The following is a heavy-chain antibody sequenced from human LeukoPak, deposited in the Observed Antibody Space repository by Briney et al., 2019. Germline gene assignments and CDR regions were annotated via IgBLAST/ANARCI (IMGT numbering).Heavy chain of an antibody. CDR2: ISWNSRKI. Sequence: GGSLRLSCAASGFTFDEYAMYWVRQAPGKALEWVSGISWNSRKIGYSESVKGRFTISRDNAKNSLYLQMKSLTTEDTALYYCARGMGYFGSVSLLWDWGQGTRVTVPS. CDR3: ARGMGYFGSVSLLWD. D-gene: IGHD3-10*01. CDR1: GFTFDEYA. J-gene: IGHJ4*02. V-gene: IGHV3-9*01.